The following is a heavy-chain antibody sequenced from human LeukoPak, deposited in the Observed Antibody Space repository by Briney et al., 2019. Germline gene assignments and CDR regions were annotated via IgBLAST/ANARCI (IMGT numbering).Heavy chain of an antibody. Sequence: GASVKVSCKASGGTFSSYAISWVRQAPGQGLEWMGWISAYNGNTNYAQKLQGRVTMTTDTSTSTAYMELRSLRSDDTAVYYCARGVRTPDFDYWGQGTLVTVSS. CDR1: GGTFSSYA. CDR3: ARGVRTPDFDY. V-gene: IGHV1-18*01. J-gene: IGHJ4*02. D-gene: IGHD1-1*01. CDR2: ISAYNGNT.